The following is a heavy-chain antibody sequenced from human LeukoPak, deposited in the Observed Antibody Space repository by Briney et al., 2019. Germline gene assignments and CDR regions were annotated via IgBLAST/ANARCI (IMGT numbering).Heavy chain of an antibody. D-gene: IGHD1-7*01. CDR1: GYTFANYY. V-gene: IGHV1-46*01. Sequence: ASVKVSCKASGYTFANYYIHWVRQAPGQGLEWMGIINPSGGSTSYAQKFQGRVTVTRDTSTSTVYMELSSLRSEDTAVYYCARDPNYADLDYWGQGTLVTVSS. CDR2: INPSGGST. J-gene: IGHJ4*02. CDR3: ARDPNYADLDY.